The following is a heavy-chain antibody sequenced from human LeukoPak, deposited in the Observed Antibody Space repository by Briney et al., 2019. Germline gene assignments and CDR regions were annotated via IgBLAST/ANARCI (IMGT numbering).Heavy chain of an antibody. CDR2: ISSSGSTI. CDR1: GFTFSDYY. Sequence: GGSLRLSCAASGFTFSDYYMSWIRQAPGKGLEWVSYISSSGSTIYYADSVKGRFTISRDNAKNSLYLQMNSLRAEDTAVYYCARGRMATIDYYYGMDVWGQGTTVTVSS. D-gene: IGHD5-24*01. J-gene: IGHJ6*02. CDR3: ARGRMATIDYYYGMDV. V-gene: IGHV3-11*04.